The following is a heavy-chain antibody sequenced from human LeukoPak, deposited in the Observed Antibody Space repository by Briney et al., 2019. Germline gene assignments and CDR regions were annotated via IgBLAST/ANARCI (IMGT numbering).Heavy chain of an antibody. J-gene: IGHJ2*01. CDR3: AIQPWGSGNNWYFDL. D-gene: IGHD7-27*01. CDR2: ISPNSGGT. CDR1: GYTFTAYY. Sequence: ASVKVSCKASGYTFTAYYIHWVRQAPGQGLEWMGGISPNSGGTDYAQKFKGRVTMTRDTAISTTYVELSRLTSDDTAVYYCAIQPWGSGNNWYFDLWGRGTLVTVSS. V-gene: IGHV1-2*02.